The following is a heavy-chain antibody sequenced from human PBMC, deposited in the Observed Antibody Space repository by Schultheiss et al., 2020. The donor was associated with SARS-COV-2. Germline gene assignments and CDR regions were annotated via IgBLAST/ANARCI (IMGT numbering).Heavy chain of an antibody. D-gene: IGHD4-11*01. Sequence: GGSLRLSCAVSGGSISSSNWWSWVRQPPGKGLEWVSAISGSGGITYYAVSVRGRFTISRDNSKNTLYLQMNSLRAEDTAVYYCAKRLSDYSYYYYMDVWGKGTTVTVSS. CDR2: ISGSGGIT. CDR3: AKRLSDYSYYYYMDV. CDR1: GGSISSSN. J-gene: IGHJ6*03. V-gene: IGHV3-23*01.